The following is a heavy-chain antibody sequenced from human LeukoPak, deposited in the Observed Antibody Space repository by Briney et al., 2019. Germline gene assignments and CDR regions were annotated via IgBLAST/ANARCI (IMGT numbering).Heavy chain of an antibody. Sequence: SVKVSCKASGGTFSSYAISWVRQSPGQGLEWMGGIIPIFGTANYAQKLQGRVTITADESTSTAYMELSSLRSEDTAVYYCAAEEDPINWFDPWGQGTLVTVSS. CDR1: GGTFSSYA. CDR3: AAEEDPINWFDP. V-gene: IGHV1-69*01. CDR2: IIPIFGTA. J-gene: IGHJ5*02. D-gene: IGHD2-15*01.